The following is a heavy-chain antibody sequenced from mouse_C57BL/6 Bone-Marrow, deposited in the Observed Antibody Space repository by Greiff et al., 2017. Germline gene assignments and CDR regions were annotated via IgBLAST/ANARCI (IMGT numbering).Heavy chain of an antibody. CDR2: IWSGGGT. J-gene: IGHJ1*03. D-gene: IGHD1-1*01. CDR1: GFSLTSYG. Sequence: VKLLESGPGLVQPSPSLSITCTVSGFSLTSYGVHWVRQSPGKGLEWLGVIWSGGGTDYNAAFISSLSISKDNSKSQVSFKMNSLQADDTAIYYCARDYYGTFYWYFGVWGTGTTVTVSS. CDR3: ARDYYGTFYWYFGV. V-gene: IGHV2-2*01.